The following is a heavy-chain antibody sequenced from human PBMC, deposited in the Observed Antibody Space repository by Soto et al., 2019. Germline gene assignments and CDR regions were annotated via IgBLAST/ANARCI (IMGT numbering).Heavy chain of an antibody. CDR3: ASDGYGDHSAFDI. CDR1: GGTFSSYT. CDR2: IIPILGIA. J-gene: IGHJ3*02. V-gene: IGHV1-69*02. D-gene: IGHD4-17*01. Sequence: ASVKVSCKASGGTFSSYTISWVRQAPGQGLEWMGRIIPILGIANYAQKFQGRVTITADKSTSTAYMELSSLRSEDTAVYYCASDGYGDHSAFDIWGQGTMVTVSS.